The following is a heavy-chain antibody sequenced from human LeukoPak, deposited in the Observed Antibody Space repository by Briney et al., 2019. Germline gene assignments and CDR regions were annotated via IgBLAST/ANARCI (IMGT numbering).Heavy chain of an antibody. V-gene: IGHV1-69*04. Sequence: SVKVSCKASGGTFSSYAISWVRQAPGQGLEWMGRIIPILGIANYAQKFQGRVTITADKSTSTAYMELSSLRSEDTAVYYCARVLSRYSGSYPNWFDPWGQGTLVTVSS. CDR3: ARVLSRYSGSYPNWFDP. CDR1: GGTFSSYA. J-gene: IGHJ5*02. CDR2: IIPILGIA. D-gene: IGHD1-26*01.